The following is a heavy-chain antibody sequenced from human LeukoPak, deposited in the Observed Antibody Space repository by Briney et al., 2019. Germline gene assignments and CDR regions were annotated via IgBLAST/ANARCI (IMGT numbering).Heavy chain of an antibody. Sequence: SETLSLTCAVYGGSFSGYYWSWIRQPPGKGLEWIGEINHSGSTNYNPSLKSRVTISVDTPKNQFSLKRSSVTAADTAVYYCARGRLLRTNYYDSSGYYYEDYWGQGTLVTASS. D-gene: IGHD3-22*01. J-gene: IGHJ4*02. CDR3: ARGRLLRTNYYDSSGYYYEDY. V-gene: IGHV4-34*01. CDR2: INHSGST. CDR1: GGSFSGYY.